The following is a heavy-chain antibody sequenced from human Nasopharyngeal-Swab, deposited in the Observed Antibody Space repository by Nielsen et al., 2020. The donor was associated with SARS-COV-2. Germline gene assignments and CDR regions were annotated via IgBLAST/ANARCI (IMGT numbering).Heavy chain of an antibody. V-gene: IGHV4-39*01. Sequence: SETLSLTCTVSGGSISSSSYYWGWIRQPPGKGLEWIGSIYYSGITYYNPSLKSRVTITVDTSKNQFSLRLSSVTAADTAVYYCFGMEWLRGPFDYWGQGTLVTVSS. D-gene: IGHD3-3*01. CDR2: IYYSGIT. CDR3: FGMEWLRGPFDY. J-gene: IGHJ4*02. CDR1: GGSISSSSYY.